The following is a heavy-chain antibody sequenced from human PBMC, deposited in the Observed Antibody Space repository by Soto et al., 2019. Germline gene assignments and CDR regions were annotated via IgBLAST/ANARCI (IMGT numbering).Heavy chain of an antibody. Sequence: QVQLQESGPGLVKPSQTLSLTCTVSGGSISSGDYYWSWIRQPPGKGLEWIGYIYYSGSTYYNPSLKSRVTISVDTSKNQFSLKLSSVTAADTAVYYCAAGDCISTSCYRANWFDPWGQGTLVTVSS. CDR2: IYYSGST. V-gene: IGHV4-30-4*01. CDR1: GGSISSGDYY. D-gene: IGHD2-2*01. J-gene: IGHJ5*02. CDR3: AAGDCISTSCYRANWFDP.